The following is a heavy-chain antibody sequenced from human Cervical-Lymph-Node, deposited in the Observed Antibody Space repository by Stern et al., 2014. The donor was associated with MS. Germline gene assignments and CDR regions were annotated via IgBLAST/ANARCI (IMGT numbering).Heavy chain of an antibody. J-gene: IGHJ5*02. D-gene: IGHD2-15*01. Sequence: QLQLQESGPGLVKPSETLSLTCTVSGGSFHNYYWSWIRQPPGQGLEWIGSIYQDGSTKYNPSLKSRVTISLHTSKKQFSLRLTSVTAADTAVYYCARVDDCSGGTCFSTSWFDPWGQGTLVTVSS. CDR3: ARVDDCSGGTCFSTSWFDP. CDR2: IYQDGST. CDR1: GGSFHNYY. V-gene: IGHV4-59*01.